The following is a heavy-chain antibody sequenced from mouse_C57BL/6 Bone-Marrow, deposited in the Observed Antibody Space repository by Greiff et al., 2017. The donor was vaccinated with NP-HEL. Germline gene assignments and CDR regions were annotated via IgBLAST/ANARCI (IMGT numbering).Heavy chain of an antibody. D-gene: IGHD2-5*01. CDR3: TRDSNYLYYAMDY. CDR2: ISSGGDYI. CDR1: GFTFSSYA. V-gene: IGHV5-9-1*02. Sequence: EVQRVESGEGLVKPGGSLKLSCAASGFTFSSYAMSWVRQTPEKRLEWVAYISSGGDYIYYADTVKGRFTITRDNARNTLYLQMSSLKSEDTAMYYCTRDSNYLYYAMDYWGQGTSVTVSS. J-gene: IGHJ4*01.